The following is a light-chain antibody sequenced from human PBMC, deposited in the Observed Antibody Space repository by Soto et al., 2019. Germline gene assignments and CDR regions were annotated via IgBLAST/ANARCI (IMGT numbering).Light chain of an antibody. CDR2: LTS. V-gene: IGKV1-16*01. CDR3: QQYNSYWT. CDR1: QGISNY. Sequence: DIQMTQSPSSVSASVGDRVTITCRASQGISNYLAWYQQKPGKAPKLLIYLTSSLQSGVPSRFSGSGSGTEFTLTISSLQPDDFATYYCQQYNSYWTFGQGTKVDI. J-gene: IGKJ1*01.